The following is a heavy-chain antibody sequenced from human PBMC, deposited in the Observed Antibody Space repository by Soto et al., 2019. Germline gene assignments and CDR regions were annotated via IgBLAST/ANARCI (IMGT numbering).Heavy chain of an antibody. CDR3: AKHLETGTPDY. J-gene: IGHJ4*02. Sequence: GGSLRLSCAASGFTFTSYAMSWVRQAPGKGLEWVSAITGRGGDTYYAVSVKGRFTISRDNSKNTLYLQMNSLRAEDTAVYYCAKHLETGTPDYWGQGTLVTVAS. CDR1: GFTFTSYA. V-gene: IGHV3-23*01. D-gene: IGHD1-1*01. CDR2: ITGRGGDT.